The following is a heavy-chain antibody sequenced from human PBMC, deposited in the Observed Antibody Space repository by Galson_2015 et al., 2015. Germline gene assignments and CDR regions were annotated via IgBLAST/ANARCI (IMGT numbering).Heavy chain of an antibody. D-gene: IGHD1-26*01. V-gene: IGHV3-30*03. CDR2: ISYDGSNK. J-gene: IGHJ3*02. CDR1: GFTFSSYG. Sequence: SLRLSCAASGFTFSSYGMHWVRQAPGKGLEWVAVISYDGSNKYYADSVKGRFTISRDNSKNTLYLQMNSLRAEDTAVYYCATRSRAVGDAFDIWGQGTMVTVSS. CDR3: ATRSRAVGDAFDI.